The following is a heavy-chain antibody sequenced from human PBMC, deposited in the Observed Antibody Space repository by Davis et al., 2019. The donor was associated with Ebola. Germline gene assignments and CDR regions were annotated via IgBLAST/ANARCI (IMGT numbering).Heavy chain of an antibody. CDR1: GGTFSSYA. CDR2: ISAYNGNT. Sequence: ASVKVSCKASGGTFSSYAISWVRQAPGQGLEWMGWISAYNGNTNYAQKLQGRVTMTTDTSTNTAYMELRSLRSDDTAVYYCARDLMSWSCGDDCSNLDHWGQGTLVSVSS. CDR3: ARDLMSWSCGDDCSNLDH. V-gene: IGHV1-18*01. J-gene: IGHJ4*02. D-gene: IGHD2-21*01.